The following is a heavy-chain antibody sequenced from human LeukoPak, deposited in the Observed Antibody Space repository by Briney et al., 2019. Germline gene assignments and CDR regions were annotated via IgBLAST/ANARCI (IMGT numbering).Heavy chain of an antibody. V-gene: IGHV3-30*02. CDR2: IRYDESIK. Sequence: GGSLRLSCAASGFTFSNYGMHWVRQAPGKGLEWVAFIRYDESIKYYADSVKGRFTISRDNSKNTLYLQMNSLRAEDTAVYYCAKDPNFYYCMDVWGKGTTVTISS. CDR3: AKDPNFYYCMDV. J-gene: IGHJ6*03. CDR1: GFTFSNYG.